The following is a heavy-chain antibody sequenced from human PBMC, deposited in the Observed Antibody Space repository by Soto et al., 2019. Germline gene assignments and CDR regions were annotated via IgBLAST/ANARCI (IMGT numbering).Heavy chain of an antibody. D-gene: IGHD7-27*01. J-gene: IGHJ4*02. CDR3: ARIPGDWGLFDY. CDR1: GFTFSSYW. CDR2: MKRDGSEK. V-gene: IGHV3-7*01. Sequence: LRLSCVASGFTFSSYWMSWVRQAPGKGLEWVANMKRDGSEKYYVDSVKGRFSISRDNGKNSVYLQMNSLRAEDTAVYYCARIPGDWGLFDYWGQGALVTVSS.